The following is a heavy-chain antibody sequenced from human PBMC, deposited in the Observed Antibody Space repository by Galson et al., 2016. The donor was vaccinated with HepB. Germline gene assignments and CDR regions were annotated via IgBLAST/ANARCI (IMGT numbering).Heavy chain of an antibody. D-gene: IGHD2-2*02. CDR1: GLTFRSYA. CDR3: ARDADIVKVPAAIRADY. CDR2: ISYDGSNK. J-gene: IGHJ4*02. Sequence: SLRLSCAASGLTFRSYAMHWVRQAPGKGLEWVAVISYDGSNKYYADSVKGRFTISRDNSKNTLYLQMNSLRAEETAVYYCARDADIVKVPAAIRADYWGQGTLVTVSS. V-gene: IGHV3-30*04.